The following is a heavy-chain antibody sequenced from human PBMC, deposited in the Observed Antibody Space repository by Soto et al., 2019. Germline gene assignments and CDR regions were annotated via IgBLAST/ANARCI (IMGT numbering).Heavy chain of an antibody. V-gene: IGHV1-18*04. Sequence: ASVKVACKASGYPFTNYGITWVRQAHGKGLEWMGWISAYSGNTNYAQKFQGRVTMTTDTYTSTAYMELRSLRSDDTAVYYGGRPSNDGLTGPSDALDIWGQGTMVTVSS. J-gene: IGHJ3*02. CDR2: ISAYSGNT. D-gene: IGHD3-9*01. CDR1: GYPFTNYG. CDR3: GRPSNDGLTGPSDALDI.